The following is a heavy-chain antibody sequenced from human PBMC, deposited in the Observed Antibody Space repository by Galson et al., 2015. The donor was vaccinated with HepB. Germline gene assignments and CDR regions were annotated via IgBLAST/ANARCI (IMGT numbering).Heavy chain of an antibody. Sequence: SLRLSCAASGFTFTRYAISRVRQAPGKGLDWVSSISVSGDITYYGDSVKGRFTLSRDNSKNTVFLQMHTLRAEDTAVYYCAKVAILGATPHYFDYLGQGTLVTVSS. D-gene: IGHD3-16*01. V-gene: IGHV3-23*01. CDR2: ISVSGDIT. CDR3: AKVAILGATPHYFDY. CDR1: GFTFTRYA. J-gene: IGHJ4*02.